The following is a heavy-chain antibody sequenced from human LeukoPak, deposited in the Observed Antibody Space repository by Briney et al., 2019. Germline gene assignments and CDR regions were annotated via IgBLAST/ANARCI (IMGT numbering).Heavy chain of an antibody. V-gene: IGHV4-59*01. J-gene: IGHJ4*02. CDR3: ARGVVAAAGRTFDF. Sequence: SETLSLTCTVSGDSFSYFYWSWIRQPPGKGLEWIGYIYNSGSTNYNPSLKSRVTISLDTSKNQFSLKLSSVTAADTAVYYYARGVVAAAGRTFDFWGQGTLVTVSS. CDR1: GDSFSYFY. CDR2: IYNSGST. D-gene: IGHD6-13*01.